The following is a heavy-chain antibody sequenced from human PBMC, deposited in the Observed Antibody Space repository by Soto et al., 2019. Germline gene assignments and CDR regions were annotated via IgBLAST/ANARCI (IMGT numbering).Heavy chain of an antibody. Sequence: PSETLSLTCTVSGGSISSGDYYWSWIRQPPGKSLEWIGYIYYSGSTYYNPSLKSRVTISVDTSKNQFSLKLSSVTAADTAVYYCARGSLDSYYYDSSGYYKDYWGQGTLVTVSS. CDR3: ARGSLDSYYYDSSGYYKDY. CDR1: GGSISSGDYY. CDR2: IYYSGST. D-gene: IGHD3-22*01. V-gene: IGHV4-30-4*01. J-gene: IGHJ4*02.